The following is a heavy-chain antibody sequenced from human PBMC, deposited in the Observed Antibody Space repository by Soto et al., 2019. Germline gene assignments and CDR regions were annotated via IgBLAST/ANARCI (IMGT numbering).Heavy chain of an antibody. J-gene: IGHJ6*02. D-gene: IGHD3-10*01. Sequence: QVQLLESGGGVIQPGRSLRLSCAASGFTFSSYGMHWVRQAPGKGLEWVAVIWYDGRKTYYADSVKGRFTISRDNPKDTLYLQMNRLGGEDTAVCYWAGVSVWFGGYHHFGMGLWGQGTTVTVSS. CDR2: IWYDGRKT. CDR3: AGVSVWFGGYHHFGMGL. V-gene: IGHV3-33*01. CDR1: GFTFSSYG.